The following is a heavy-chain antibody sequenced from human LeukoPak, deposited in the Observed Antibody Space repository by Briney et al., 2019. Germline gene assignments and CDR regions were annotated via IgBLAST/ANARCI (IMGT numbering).Heavy chain of an antibody. V-gene: IGHV3-11*01. J-gene: IGHJ4*02. Sequence: GGSLRLSCAASGFTFSDYYMNWTRQAPGKGLEWVSYISSSGSTIYYADSVKGRFTISRDNAKNSLYLQMNSLRAEDTAVYYCARGWLLYYFDYWGQGTLVTVSS. D-gene: IGHD5-12*01. CDR1: GFTFSDYY. CDR3: ARGWLLYYFDY. CDR2: ISSSGSTI.